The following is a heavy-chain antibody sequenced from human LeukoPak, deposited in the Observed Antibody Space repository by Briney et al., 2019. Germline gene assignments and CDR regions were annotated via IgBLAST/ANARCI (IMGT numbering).Heavy chain of an antibody. CDR1: GYTFTDYY. J-gene: IGHJ4*02. V-gene: IGHV1-69-2*01. D-gene: IGHD5-24*01. Sequence: GATVKISCKASGYTFTDYYMHWVQQAPGKGLEWMGRVDPEDGETIYAEKFQGRVTITADTSTDTAYMELSSLRSEDTAVYYCATEERWLQLHGINYWGQGTLVTVSS. CDR2: VDPEDGET. CDR3: ATEERWLQLHGINY.